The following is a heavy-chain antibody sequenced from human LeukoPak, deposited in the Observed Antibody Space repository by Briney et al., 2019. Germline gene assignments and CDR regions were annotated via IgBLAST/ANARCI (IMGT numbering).Heavy chain of an antibody. CDR2: IYHSGST. CDR1: GGSISSGGYY. V-gene: IGHV4-30-2*01. J-gene: IGHJ4*02. D-gene: IGHD6-13*01. Sequence: MASETLSLTCTVSGGSISSGGYYWGWIRQPPGKGLEWIGYIYHSGSTYYNPSLKSRVTISVDRSKNQFSLKLSSVTAADTAVYYCARSLYSSSWPFDYWGQGTLVTVSS. CDR3: ARSLYSSSWPFDY.